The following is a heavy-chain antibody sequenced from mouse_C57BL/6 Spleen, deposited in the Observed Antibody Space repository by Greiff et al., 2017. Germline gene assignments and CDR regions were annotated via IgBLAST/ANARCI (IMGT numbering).Heavy chain of an antibody. D-gene: IGHD4-1*01. Sequence: VKLQQSGAELVRPGASVTLSCKASGYTFTDYEMHWVKQTPVHGLEWIGAIDPETGGTAYNQKFKGKAILTADKSSSTAYMELRSLTSEDSAVYYYRGNWERYFDYWGQGTTLTVSS. CDR1: GYTFTDYE. J-gene: IGHJ2*01. CDR2: IDPETGGT. V-gene: IGHV1-15*01. CDR3: RGNWERYFDY.